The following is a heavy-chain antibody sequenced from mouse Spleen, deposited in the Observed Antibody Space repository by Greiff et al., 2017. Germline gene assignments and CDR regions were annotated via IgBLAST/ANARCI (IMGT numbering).Heavy chain of an antibody. D-gene: IGHD2-2*01. CDR3: AREYLLWFPPYYAMDY. J-gene: IGHJ4*01. CDR1: GYTFTSYW. CDR2: IDPSDSYT. Sequence: QVQLQQPGAELVMPGASVKLSCKASGYTFTSYWMHWVKQRPGQGLEWIGEIDPSDSYTNYNQKFKGKATLTVDKSSSTAYMQLSSLTSEDSAVYYCAREYLLWFPPYYAMDYWGQGTSVTVSS. V-gene: IGHV1-69*01.